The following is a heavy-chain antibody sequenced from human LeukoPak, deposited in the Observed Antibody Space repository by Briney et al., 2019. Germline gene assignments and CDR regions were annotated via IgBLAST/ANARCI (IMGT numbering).Heavy chain of an antibody. CDR1: GLIISSYW. J-gene: IGHJ4*02. Sequence: SGGSLRLSCAASGLIISSYWMSWVRQAPGKGLEWVANIKQDGSEKYYVDSVKGRFTISRDNAKKSLYLQMNSLRAEDTAVYYCARVHWDGNTRDKGGFDYWGQGTLVTVSS. V-gene: IGHV3-7*01. D-gene: IGHD2-2*01. CDR2: IKQDGSEK. CDR3: ARVHWDGNTRDKGGFDY.